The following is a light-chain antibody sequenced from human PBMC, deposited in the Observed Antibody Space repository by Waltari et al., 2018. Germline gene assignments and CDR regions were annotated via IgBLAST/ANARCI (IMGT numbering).Light chain of an antibody. CDR1: NSNIARNF. V-gene: IGLV1-47*01. Sequence: QSVLTQPPPVSGTSGQTITLPFSGSNSNIARNFVYGYQQLPGAPPRLLIYRNDQRPSGIPDRFSGSKSGTSASLAISGLRSDDEGDYFCSTWNNDLGGFVLFGEGTRLTVL. J-gene: IGLJ2*01. CDR2: RND. CDR3: STWNNDLGGFVL.